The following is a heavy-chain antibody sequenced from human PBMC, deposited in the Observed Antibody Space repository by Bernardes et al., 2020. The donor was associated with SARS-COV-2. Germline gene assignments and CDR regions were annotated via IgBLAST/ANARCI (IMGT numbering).Heavy chain of an antibody. CDR1: SGSFSSYY. CDR3: ARGDYDSSGYPLDY. J-gene: IGHJ4*02. D-gene: IGHD3-22*01. CDR2: IFYTGNT. Sequence: SETLSLTCTVSSGSFSSYYWSWIRQPPGKGLEWIGYIFYTGNTKYNPSLKSRVTMSVDTSKNQFSLKLTSVTAADTAVYYCARGDYDSSGYPLDYGGQGTLVSVSS. V-gene: IGHV4-59*01.